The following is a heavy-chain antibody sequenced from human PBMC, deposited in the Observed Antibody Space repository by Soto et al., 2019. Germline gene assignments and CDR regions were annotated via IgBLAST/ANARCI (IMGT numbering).Heavy chain of an antibody. Sequence: ASVKVSCKASGYTFTSYAIHWVRQAPGQRLEWMGWINAGNGNTKYSQKFQGRVTITRDTSASTAYMELSSLRSEDTAVYYCARVRVRGYCSSTSCGVPYDFDYWGQGTLVTVSS. D-gene: IGHD2-2*01. V-gene: IGHV1-3*01. CDR1: GYTFTSYA. CDR2: INAGNGNT. J-gene: IGHJ4*02. CDR3: ARVRVRGYCSSTSCGVPYDFDY.